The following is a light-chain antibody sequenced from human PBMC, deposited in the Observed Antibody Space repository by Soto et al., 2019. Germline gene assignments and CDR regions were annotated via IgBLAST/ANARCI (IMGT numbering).Light chain of an antibody. CDR3: HLYYSTPPYT. CDR2: WAS. V-gene: IGKV4-1*01. J-gene: IGKJ2*01. CDR1: QSVLYSSNNKNY. Sequence: DIVMTQSPDSLAVSLGERATINCKSSQSVLYSSNNKNYSAWYQQKPGQPPKLLIYWASTRGSGVPDRFSGSGSGTDFTLTISILQAEDVAVYYCHLYYSTPPYTFGQGTKLEIK.